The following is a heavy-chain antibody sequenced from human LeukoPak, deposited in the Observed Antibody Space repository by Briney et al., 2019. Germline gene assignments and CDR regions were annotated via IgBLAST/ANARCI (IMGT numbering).Heavy chain of an antibody. CDR3: ASQGVLGSSGYPYYFDY. J-gene: IGHJ4*02. V-gene: IGHV5-51*01. Sequence: GESLKISCKGSGYSFTSYWIGWVRQMPGEGLEWMGIIYPGDSDTRYSPSFQGQVTISADKSISTAYLQWSSLKASDTAMYYCASQGVLGSSGYPYYFDYWGQGTLVTVSS. CDR2: IYPGDSDT. CDR1: GYSFTSYW. D-gene: IGHD3-22*01.